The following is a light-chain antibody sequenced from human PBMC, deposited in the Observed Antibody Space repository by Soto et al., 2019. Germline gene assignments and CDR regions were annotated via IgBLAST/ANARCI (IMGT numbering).Light chain of an antibody. Sequence: QSVLTQPASVSGSPGQSITISCTGTSSDVGGYNYVSWYQQHPGKAPELMIYEVSNRPSGVSNRFSGSKSGNTASLTISGLQAEDEADYYCSSYTSSSHVVFGGGTQLTVL. J-gene: IGLJ2*01. CDR3: SSYTSSSHVV. CDR2: EVS. V-gene: IGLV2-14*01. CDR1: SSDVGGYNY.